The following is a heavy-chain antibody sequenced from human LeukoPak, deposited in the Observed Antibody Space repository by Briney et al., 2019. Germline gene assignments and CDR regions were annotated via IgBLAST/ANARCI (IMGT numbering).Heavy chain of an antibody. J-gene: IGHJ3*02. CDR2: ISAYNGNT. D-gene: IGHD3-22*01. CDR3: AGGKTYYYDSSGYLSAFDI. CDR1: GYTFTSYG. V-gene: IGHV1-18*01. Sequence: ASVKVSCKASGYTFTSYGISWVRQAPGQGLEWMGWISAYNGNTNYAQKLQGRVTMTTDTSTSTAYMELRSLRSDDTAVYYCAGGKTYYYDSSGYLSAFDIWGQGTMVTVSS.